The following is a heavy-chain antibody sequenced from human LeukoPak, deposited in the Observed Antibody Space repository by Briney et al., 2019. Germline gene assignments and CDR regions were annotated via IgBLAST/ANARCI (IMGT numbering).Heavy chain of an antibody. CDR1: GFTFSTYT. J-gene: IGHJ4*02. CDR3: AKGGVDY. CDR2: ISYDGSNK. Sequence: QAGGSLRLSCAASGFTFSTYTMHWVRQAPGKGLEWVALISYDGSNKYYADSVKGRFTISRDNSKNTVYVQMNSLRAEDTAVYYCAKGGVDYWGQGTLVTVSS. V-gene: IGHV3-30-3*01.